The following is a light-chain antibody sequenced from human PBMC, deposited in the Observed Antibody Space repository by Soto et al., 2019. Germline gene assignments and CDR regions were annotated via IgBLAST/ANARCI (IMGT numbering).Light chain of an antibody. CDR2: DAS. Sequence: DIQMTQSPSTLSASVGDRDTITCRASQSISSWLAWYQQKPGKAPKLLIYDASCLESGFPSRFSGSGSGTEFTLTISSLQPDDFATYYCQQYNSYSTFGQGTKVDIK. CDR3: QQYNSYST. CDR1: QSISSW. V-gene: IGKV1-5*01. J-gene: IGKJ1*01.